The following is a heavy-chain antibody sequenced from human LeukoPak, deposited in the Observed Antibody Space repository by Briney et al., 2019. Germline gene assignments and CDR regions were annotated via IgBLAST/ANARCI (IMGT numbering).Heavy chain of an antibody. CDR3: ATDREGDPSAYYLV. CDR1: GFTFGSYA. D-gene: IGHD3-22*01. CDR2: ITNGGATT. V-gene: IGHV3-23*01. Sequence: PGGSLRLSCVASGFTFGSYAMSWVRQAPGKGLEWVSIITNGGATTYYADSVKGRFTISRDNSKNTLFLQMNSLRAEDSAVYYCATDREGDPSAYYLVGGQGTLITVSS. J-gene: IGHJ4*02.